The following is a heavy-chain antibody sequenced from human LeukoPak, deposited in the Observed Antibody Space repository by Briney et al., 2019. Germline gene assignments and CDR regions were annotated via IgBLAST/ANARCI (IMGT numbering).Heavy chain of an antibody. D-gene: IGHD4-17*01. CDR2: ISKDGANV. CDR1: GFTFRTCN. CDR3: RGDGDLFDF. Sequence: GGSLRHSCVASGFTFRTCNMNWVRQPPGKGLEWVSFISKDGANVYYGDPVRGRFTISRDNAKNSIHLQMSGLRAEDSAVYCVRGDGDLFDFWGQGTLVSVSS. J-gene: IGHJ4*02. V-gene: IGHV3-21*06.